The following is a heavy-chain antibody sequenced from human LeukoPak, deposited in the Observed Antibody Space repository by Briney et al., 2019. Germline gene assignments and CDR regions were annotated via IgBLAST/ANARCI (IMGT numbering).Heavy chain of an antibody. Sequence: PSETLSLTCAVYGGSFSGYYWSWLRQPPGKGLDWIGEINHSGSTNYNPSLKSRVTISVDTSKNQFSLKLSSVTAADTAVYYCARPGDCSSTSCSGYMDVWGKGTTVTVSS. CDR1: GGSFSGYY. CDR3: ARPGDCSSTSCSGYMDV. D-gene: IGHD2-2*01. CDR2: INHSGST. V-gene: IGHV4-34*01. J-gene: IGHJ6*03.